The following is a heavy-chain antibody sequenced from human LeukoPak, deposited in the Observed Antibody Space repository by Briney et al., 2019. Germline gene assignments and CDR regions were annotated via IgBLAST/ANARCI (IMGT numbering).Heavy chain of an antibody. CDR1: GFTFSNDA. CDR3: AKGDDSVTSPSY. CDR2: ISGSGDNT. J-gene: IGHJ4*02. V-gene: IGHV3-23*01. D-gene: IGHD2-15*01. Sequence: GGSLRLSCVASGFTFSNDAMTWVRQAPGQVLSWFSAISGSGDNTFYADSVKGRFTSSRDNSKSTLYLQMHSLRAEDTTIYYCAKGDDSVTSPSYWGQGTLVTVSS.